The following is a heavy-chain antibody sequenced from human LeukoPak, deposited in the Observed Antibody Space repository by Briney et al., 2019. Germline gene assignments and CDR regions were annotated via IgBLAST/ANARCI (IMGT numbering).Heavy chain of an antibody. J-gene: IGHJ4*02. D-gene: IGHD1-1*01. V-gene: IGHV4-59*08. CDR3: ARTRGSGTTDY. Sequence: PSETLSLTCTVSGGSISSYYWTWIRQPPGKGLGLEWIGYIYYSGGTNYNPSLKSRVTISIDTSKNQFSLKLSSVTAGDTAVYYCARTRGSGTTDYWGQGTLVTVST. CDR1: GGSISSYY. CDR2: IYYSGGT.